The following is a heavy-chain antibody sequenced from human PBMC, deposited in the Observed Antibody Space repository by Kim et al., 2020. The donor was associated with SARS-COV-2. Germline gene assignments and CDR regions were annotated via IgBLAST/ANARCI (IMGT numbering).Heavy chain of an antibody. J-gene: IGHJ4*02. V-gene: IGHV3-15*01. CDR3: TTDMGEIAVAGSLDY. Sequence: GGSLRLSCAASGFTFSNAWMSWVRQAPGKGLEWVGRIKSKTDGGTTDYAAPVKGRFTISRDDSKNTLYLQMNSLKTEDTAVYYCTTDMGEIAVAGSLDYWGQGTLVTVSS. CDR1: GFTFSNAW. CDR2: IKSKTDGGTT. D-gene: IGHD6-19*01.